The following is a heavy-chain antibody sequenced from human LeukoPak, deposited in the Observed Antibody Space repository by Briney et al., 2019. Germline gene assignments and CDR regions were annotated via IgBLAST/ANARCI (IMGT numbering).Heavy chain of an antibody. CDR3: VRQGYNYGAFNA. Sequence: SETLSLTCAVPGDSISCCYWTWIRQSAGKGLEWIGRIFITGSTNYNPSLQGRVTMSVDRSKSQFSLRLNSVTAADTAVYYCVRQGYNYGAFNAWGQGTLVTVSS. CDR1: GDSISCCY. J-gene: IGHJ4*02. CDR2: IFITGST. D-gene: IGHD5-18*01. V-gene: IGHV4-4*07.